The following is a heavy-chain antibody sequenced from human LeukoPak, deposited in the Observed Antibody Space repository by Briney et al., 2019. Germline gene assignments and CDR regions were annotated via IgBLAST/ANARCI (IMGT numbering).Heavy chain of an antibody. D-gene: IGHD2-2*01. Sequence: PSETLSLTCTVSGGSISSYYWSRIRQPPGKGLEWIGNIYYNGNTNYNPSLKSRVTISVDTSKNQFSLKLSSVTAADTAVYYCARDGPAYYFDYWGQGTLVTVSS. CDR1: GGSISSYY. CDR3: ARDGPAYYFDY. CDR2: IYYNGNT. J-gene: IGHJ4*02. V-gene: IGHV4-59*12.